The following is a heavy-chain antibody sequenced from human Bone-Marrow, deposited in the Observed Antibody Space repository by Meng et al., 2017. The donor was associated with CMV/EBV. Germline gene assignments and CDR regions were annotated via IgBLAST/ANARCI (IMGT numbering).Heavy chain of an antibody. D-gene: IGHD1-7*01. CDR3: ARASGTTNLATDY. CDR2: IYYTGST. Sequence: SETLSLTCTVSGGSVSTGTYYWIWIRQPPGKGLEWIGYIYYTGSTNYNPSLKSRVTISADTSNNQFSLRLTSVTAADTAVYYCARASGTTNLATDYWGQGTLVTVYS. V-gene: IGHV4-61*01. J-gene: IGHJ4*02. CDR1: GGSVSTGTYY.